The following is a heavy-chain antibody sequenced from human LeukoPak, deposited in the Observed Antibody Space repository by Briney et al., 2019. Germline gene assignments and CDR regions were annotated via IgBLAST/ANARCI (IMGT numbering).Heavy chain of an antibody. J-gene: IGHJ6*02. D-gene: IGHD2-2*01. V-gene: IGHV1-18*01. CDR1: GYTFTSYG. CDR2: ISAYNGNT. Sequence: ASVKVSCKASGYTFTSYGISWVRQAPGQGLEWMGWISAYNGNTNYAQKLQGRVIMTTDTSTSTAYMELRSLRSEDTAVYYCARGTSKIYYGMDVWGQGTTVTVSS. CDR3: ARGTSKIYYGMDV.